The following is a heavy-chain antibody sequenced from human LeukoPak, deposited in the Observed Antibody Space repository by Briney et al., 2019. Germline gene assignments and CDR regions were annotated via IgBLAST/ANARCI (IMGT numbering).Heavy chain of an antibody. J-gene: IGHJ4*02. D-gene: IGHD3-10*01. CDR3: ATDVTSRPYYYGSGSYLSY. Sequence: GGSLRLSCAASGFTFSRNWMSWVRQAPGKGLEWVANIKRDGSEENYVDSVKGRFTISRDNAKNSLYLQMNSLRAEDTAVYYCATDVTSRPYYYGSGSYLSYWGQGTLVTVSS. CDR2: IKRDGSEE. CDR1: GFTFSRNW. V-gene: IGHV3-7*03.